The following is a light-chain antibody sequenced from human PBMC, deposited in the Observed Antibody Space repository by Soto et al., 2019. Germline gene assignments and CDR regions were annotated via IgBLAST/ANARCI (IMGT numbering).Light chain of an antibody. CDR1: QPITSRY. V-gene: IGKV3-20*01. CDR3: QQYDTSPPT. CDR2: RTF. J-gene: IGKJ5*01. Sequence: IVLTQSPGTLSLSPGERATLSCRASQPITSRYLAWYQHQPGQAPRLLIYRTFARAPGIPDRFSGGGSGTDFTLTISRLEREDFAVYYCQQYDTSPPTFRQGTRLEIK.